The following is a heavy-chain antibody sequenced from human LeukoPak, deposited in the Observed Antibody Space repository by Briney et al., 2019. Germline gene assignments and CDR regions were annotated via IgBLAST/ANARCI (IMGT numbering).Heavy chain of an antibody. D-gene: IGHD6-13*01. Sequence: GASLKISCKGSGSIFTSYWIGWVRQLPGKGLEWMGIIYPGDSDTRYSPSFQGQVTISADKSISTAYLQWSSLKASDTAMYYCARSRVGGIAAAGTDYYYMDVWGKGTTVTVSS. V-gene: IGHV5-51*01. J-gene: IGHJ6*03. CDR2: IYPGDSDT. CDR3: ARSRVGGIAAAGTDYYYMDV. CDR1: GSIFTSYW.